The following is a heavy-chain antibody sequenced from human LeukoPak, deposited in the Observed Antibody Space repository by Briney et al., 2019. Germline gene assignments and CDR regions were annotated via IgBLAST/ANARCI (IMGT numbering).Heavy chain of an antibody. J-gene: IGHJ6*03. D-gene: IGHD1-26*01. CDR3: AKRGGGATKYYYYYMDV. Sequence: GGSLRLSCAASGFTFSSYAMSWVRQAPGKGLEWVSAISGSGGSTYYADSVKGRFTISRDNSKNTLYLQMNSLRAEDTAVYYCAKRGGGATKYYYYYMDVWGKGTTVTVSS. CDR2: ISGSGGST. V-gene: IGHV3-23*01. CDR1: GFTFSSYA.